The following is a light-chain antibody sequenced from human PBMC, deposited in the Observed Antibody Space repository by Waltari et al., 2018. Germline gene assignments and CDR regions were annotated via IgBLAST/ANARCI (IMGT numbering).Light chain of an antibody. V-gene: IGLV3-19*01. J-gene: IGLJ2*01. CDR2: DKN. Sequence: SSELTQDPAVSVAMGQAVRTTCQGDSLSSYYASRYQQRPGQAPTLVMYDKNNRPSGVPDRFSGSSSHNTASLTITGAQAEDEASYYCHSRDASGVAGSFGGGTKLTVL. CDR1: SLSSYY. CDR3: HSRDASGVAGS.